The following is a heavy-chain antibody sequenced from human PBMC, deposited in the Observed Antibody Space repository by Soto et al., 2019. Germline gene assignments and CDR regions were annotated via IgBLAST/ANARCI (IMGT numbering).Heavy chain of an antibody. CDR2: FNPSDGGT. J-gene: IGHJ4*02. V-gene: IGHV1-46*01. CDR3: ARVSNKCLDS. CDR1: GYNFTDQY. Sequence: ADAKLACKEYGYNFTDQYTQCVRQAPGQGLEWMGVFNPSDGGTSSAQRFQDRVTMTRDTSTSTVYMELRSLRSEDMAVYYCARVSNKCLDSWGQGSLVTVYS.